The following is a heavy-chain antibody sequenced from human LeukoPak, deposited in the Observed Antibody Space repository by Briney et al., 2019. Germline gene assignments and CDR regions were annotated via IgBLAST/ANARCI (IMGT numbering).Heavy chain of an antibody. J-gene: IGHJ1*01. CDR3: ADYYDSSGPIGQH. V-gene: IGHV4-39*01. D-gene: IGHD3-22*01. CDR1: GGSISSSSYY. Sequence: SETLSLTCTVSGGSISSSSYYWGWIRQPPGKGLEWLGSIYYSGSTYYNPSLKSRVTISVDTSKNQFSLKLSSVTAADTAVYYCADYYDSSGPIGQHWGQGTLVTVSS. CDR2: IYYSGST.